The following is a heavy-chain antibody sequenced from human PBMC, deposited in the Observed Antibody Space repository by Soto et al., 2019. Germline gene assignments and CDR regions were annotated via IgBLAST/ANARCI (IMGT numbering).Heavy chain of an antibody. V-gene: IGHV3-33*01. CDR3: ARDAVPAANYYYYGMDV. CDR1: GFTFSSYG. CDR2: IWYDGSNK. D-gene: IGHD2-2*01. Sequence: GGSLRLSCAASGFTFSSYGMHWVRQAPGKGLEWVAVIWYDGSNKYYADSVKGRFTISRDNSKNTLYLQMNSLRAEDTAVYYCARDAVPAANYYYYGMDVWGQGTTVTVS. J-gene: IGHJ6*02.